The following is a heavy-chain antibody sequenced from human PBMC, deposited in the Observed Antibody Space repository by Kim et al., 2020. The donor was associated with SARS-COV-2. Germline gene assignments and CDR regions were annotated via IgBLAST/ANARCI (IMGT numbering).Heavy chain of an antibody. CDR1: GFTFSSYG. CDR3: AREALVRGVISSLDY. D-gene: IGHD3-10*01. J-gene: IGHJ4*02. V-gene: IGHV3-33*01. CDR2: IWYDGSNK. Sequence: GGSLRLSCAASGFTFSSYGMHWVRQAPGKGLECVAVIWYDGSNKYYADSVKGRFTISRDNSKNTLYLQMNSLRAEDTAVYYCAREALVRGVISSLDYWGQGTLVTVSS.